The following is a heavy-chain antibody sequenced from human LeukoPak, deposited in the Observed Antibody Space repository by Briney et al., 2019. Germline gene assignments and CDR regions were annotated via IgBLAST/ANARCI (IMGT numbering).Heavy chain of an antibody. CDR2: IWYDGSNK. V-gene: IGHV3-33*08. D-gene: IGHD4-11*01. CDR3: ARDNYSNYGIDY. CDR1: GFSFSNYW. Sequence: GMSLRLSCAASGFSFSNYWMHWVRQAPDKGLEWVAVIWYDGSNKYYADSVKGRFTISRDNSKNTLYLQMSSLRAEDTAVYYCARDNYSNYGIDYWGQGTLVTVSS. J-gene: IGHJ4*02.